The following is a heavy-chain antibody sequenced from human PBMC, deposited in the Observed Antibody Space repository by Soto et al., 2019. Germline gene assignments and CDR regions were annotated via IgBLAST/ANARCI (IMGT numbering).Heavy chain of an antibody. CDR1: GFTFSNYW. CDR3: ARVKLGSYDWVDP. Sequence: EVQLVESGGDLVQPGGSLRLSCADSGFTFSNYWMHWVRQAPGKGLMWVSRINTDGSRATYADSVQGRFGISRDNAKNTVYLQMKSLRAEDTAVYYCARVKLGSYDWVDPWGQGTLVTVSS. CDR2: INTDGSRA. J-gene: IGHJ5*02. V-gene: IGHV3-74*01. D-gene: IGHD3-16*01.